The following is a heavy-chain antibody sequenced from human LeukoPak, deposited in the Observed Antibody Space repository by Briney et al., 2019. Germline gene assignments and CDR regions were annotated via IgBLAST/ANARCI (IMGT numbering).Heavy chain of an antibody. CDR1: GGSISSYY. V-gene: IGHV4-59*01. D-gene: IGHD1-26*01. CDR2: IYYSGST. CDR3: ARVIQELALYYYYYMDV. J-gene: IGHJ6*03. Sequence: TSETLSLTCTVSGGSISSYYWSWIRQPPGKGLEWLWYIYYSGSTNYNPSLKSRVTISVDTSKNQFSLKLSSVTAADTAVYYCARVIQELALYYYYYMDVWGKGTTVTVSS.